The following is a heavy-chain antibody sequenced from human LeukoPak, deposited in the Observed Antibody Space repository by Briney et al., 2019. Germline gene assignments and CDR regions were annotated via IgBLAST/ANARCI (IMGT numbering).Heavy chain of an antibody. CDR3: AREVALYYTDYSNWFDP. Sequence: SETLSLTCAVYGGSFSGYYWSWIRQPPGKGLEWIGEINHSGSTNYNPSLKSRVTISVDTSKNQFSLKLSSVTAADTAVYYCAREVALYYTDYSNWFDPWGQGTLVTVSS. D-gene: IGHD3-3*01. J-gene: IGHJ5*02. CDR1: GGSFSGYY. CDR2: INHSGST. V-gene: IGHV4-34*01.